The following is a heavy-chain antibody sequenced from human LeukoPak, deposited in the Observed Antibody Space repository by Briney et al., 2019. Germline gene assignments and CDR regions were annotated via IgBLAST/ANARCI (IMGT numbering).Heavy chain of an antibody. J-gene: IGHJ5*02. V-gene: IGHV1-2*02. D-gene: IGHD3-22*01. CDR3: AREPYDSSGYYLRNNWFDP. CDR1: GYTFTSYG. CDR2: INPNSGGT. Sequence: ASVKVSCKASGYTFTSYGISWVRQAPGQGLEWMGWINPNSGGTNYAQKFQGRVTMTRDTSISTAYMELSRLRSDDTAVYYCAREPYDSSGYYLRNNWFDPWGQGTLVTVSS.